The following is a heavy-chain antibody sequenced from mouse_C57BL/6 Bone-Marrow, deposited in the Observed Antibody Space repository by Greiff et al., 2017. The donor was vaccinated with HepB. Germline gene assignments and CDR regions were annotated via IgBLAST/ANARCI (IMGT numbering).Heavy chain of an antibody. V-gene: IGHV1-66*01. CDR1: GYSFTSYY. Sequence: QVQLQQSGPELVKPGASVKISCKASGYSFTSYYIHWVKQRHGQGLEWSGWIYPGSGNTKYNEKFKGKATLTADTSSSTAYMQLSSLTSEDSAVYYCSRSHCVRRSCYFDGWGTGTPVSVSS. J-gene: IGHJ1*03. CDR3: SRSHCVRRSCYFDG. CDR2: IYPGSGNT. D-gene: IGHD6-1*01.